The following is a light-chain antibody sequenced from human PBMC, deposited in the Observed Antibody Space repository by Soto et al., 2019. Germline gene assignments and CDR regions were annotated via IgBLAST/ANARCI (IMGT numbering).Light chain of an antibody. CDR1: SSDVGGYNY. J-gene: IGLJ1*01. V-gene: IGLV2-11*01. CDR3: CSYAGSYTYYV. CDR2: DVS. Sequence: QPALTQPRSVSGSPGQSVTISCTGTSSDVGGYNYVSWYQQHPGKAPKLMIYDVSKRPSGVPDRFSGSKSGNTASLTISGLQAEDEADYYCCSYAGSYTYYVFGTGTKVTVL.